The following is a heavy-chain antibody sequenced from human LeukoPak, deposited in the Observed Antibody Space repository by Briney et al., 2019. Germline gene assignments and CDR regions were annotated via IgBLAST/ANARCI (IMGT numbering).Heavy chain of an antibody. J-gene: IGHJ4*02. CDR1: GFIFRSHG. Sequence: GGSLRLSCAASGFIFRSHGMNWVRQAPGKGLEWVSSISSSSYIYYADSVKGRFTISRDNAKNSLFLQMNSLRAEDTAVYYCARQNYGAAPLRYWGQGTLVTVSS. CDR3: ARQNYGAAPLRY. V-gene: IGHV3-21*01. CDR2: ISSSSYI. D-gene: IGHD4/OR15-4a*01.